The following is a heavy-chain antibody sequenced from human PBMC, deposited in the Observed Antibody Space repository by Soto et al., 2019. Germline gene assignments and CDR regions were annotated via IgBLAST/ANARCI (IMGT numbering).Heavy chain of an antibody. V-gene: IGHV3-9*01. J-gene: IGHJ4*02. Sequence: PGGSLRLSCAASGFTFDDYAMHWVRQAPGKGLEWVSGISWNSGSIGYADSAKGRFTISRDNAKNSLYLQMNSLRAEDTAFYYSAKDVGATPYYFNYCGQGTLVTVSS. CDR1: GFTFDDYA. CDR2: ISWNSGSI. D-gene: IGHD3-10*01. CDR3: AKDVGATPYYFNY.